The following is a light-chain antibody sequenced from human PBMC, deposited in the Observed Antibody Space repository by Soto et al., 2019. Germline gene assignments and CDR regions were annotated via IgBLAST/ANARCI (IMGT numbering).Light chain of an antibody. J-gene: IGLJ1*01. CDR2: EVS. CDR1: SSDVGYDNY. V-gene: IGLV2-14*01. CDR3: SSYTRSSTIDV. Sequence: QSVLTQPAYVSGSPAQSITISCTGTSSDVGYDNYVSWYQQPPGNAPKLIIYEVSNRPAAVPNRFSGSKSCNTASLTISGRQAEDEADYDCSSYTRSSTIDVFGIGTKVNVL.